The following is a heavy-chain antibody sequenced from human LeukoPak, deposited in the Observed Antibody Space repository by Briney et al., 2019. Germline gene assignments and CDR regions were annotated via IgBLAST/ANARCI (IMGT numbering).Heavy chain of an antibody. J-gene: IGHJ4*02. CDR2: IYYSGST. Sequence: SETLSLTCTVSGGSISSYYWSWIRQPPGKGLEWIGYIYYSGSTNYNPSLKSRVTISVDTSKNQFSLKLSSVTAADTAVYYCASSLYGGNSGFEFDYWGQGTLVTVSS. CDR1: GGSISSYY. CDR3: ASSLYGGNSGFEFDY. D-gene: IGHD4-23*01. V-gene: IGHV4-59*01.